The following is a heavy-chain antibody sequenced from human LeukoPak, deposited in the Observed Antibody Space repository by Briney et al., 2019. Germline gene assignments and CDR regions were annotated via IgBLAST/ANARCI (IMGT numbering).Heavy chain of an antibody. Sequence: GGSLRLSCATFGFTFSSYGMTWVRQAPGKGLEWVGRIKSKTDGGTTDYAAPVKGRFTISRDDSKNTLYLQMNSLKTEDTAVYYCTTPVTIGGYWGQGTLVTVSS. CDR3: TTPVTIGGY. V-gene: IGHV3-15*01. J-gene: IGHJ4*02. CDR1: GFTFSSYG. D-gene: IGHD3-16*01. CDR2: IKSKTDGGTT.